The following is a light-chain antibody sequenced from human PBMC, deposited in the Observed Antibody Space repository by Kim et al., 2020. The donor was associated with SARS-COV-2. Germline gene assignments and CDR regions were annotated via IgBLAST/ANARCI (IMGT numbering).Light chain of an antibody. J-gene: IGLJ2*01. CDR1: SSDVGGYNY. V-gene: IGLV2-14*03. Sequence: QSALTQPASVSGSPGQLITISCTGTSSDVGGYNYVSWYQQHPGKAPKLLIYDVSNRPAGGSNRFSGSKSGNTASLTISGLQADDDADYYCSSYTSSITVVFGGGTQLTVL. CDR2: DVS. CDR3: SSYTSSITVV.